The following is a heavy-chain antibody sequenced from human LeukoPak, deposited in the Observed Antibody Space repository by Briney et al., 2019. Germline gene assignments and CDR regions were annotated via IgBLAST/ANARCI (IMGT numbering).Heavy chain of an antibody. V-gene: IGHV3-23*01. CDR1: GFTFSSSA. D-gene: IGHD6-19*01. CDR3: AKAGSSGSFDS. J-gene: IGHJ4*02. CDR2: ISNNGGYT. Sequence: GGSLRLSCAASGFTFSSSAMSWVRQAPGKGLEWVSAISNNGGYTYYADSVKGRFTISRDNSKNTLYLQMNSLRADDTAVYYCAKAGSSGSFDSWGQGTLVTVSS.